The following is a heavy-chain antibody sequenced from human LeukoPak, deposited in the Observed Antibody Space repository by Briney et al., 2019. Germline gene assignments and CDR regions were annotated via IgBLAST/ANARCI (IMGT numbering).Heavy chain of an antibody. Sequence: GGSLRLSCAASGFTFSSYGMSWVRQAPGKGLEWVSAISGSGGSTYYADSVKGRFTISRDNSKNTLYLQMNSLRAEDTAVYYCARAQYYYDSSGYFLNYWGQGTLVTVSS. CDR3: ARAQYYYDSSGYFLNY. CDR1: GFTFSSYG. J-gene: IGHJ4*02. D-gene: IGHD3-22*01. CDR2: ISGSGGST. V-gene: IGHV3-23*01.